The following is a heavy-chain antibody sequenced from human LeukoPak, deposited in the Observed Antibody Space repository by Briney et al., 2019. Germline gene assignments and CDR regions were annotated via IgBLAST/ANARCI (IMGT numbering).Heavy chain of an antibody. CDR1: GYTFIDHY. J-gene: IGHJ4*02. CDR2: IAPNSGNT. CDR3: ARYSNGNWWGGSDS. Sequence: ASLKVSCKASGYTFIDHYMHWVRQAPGQALEWMGYIAPNSGNTYYAERFQGRVTMTRDTSITTVYMDLDMLTSDDTAVYYCARYSNGNWWGGSDSWGQGTLITVSS. D-gene: IGHD2-8*02. V-gene: IGHV1-2*02.